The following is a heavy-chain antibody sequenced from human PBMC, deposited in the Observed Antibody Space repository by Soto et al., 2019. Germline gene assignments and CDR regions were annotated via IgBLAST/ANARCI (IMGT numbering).Heavy chain of an antibody. V-gene: IGHV1-3*01. D-gene: IGHD6-19*01. CDR3: ARDYADIAVAGIPLLAH. Sequence: QVPLVQSGAEVKKPGSSVNVSCKASGFTFIKYAMHWVRQAPGQRPEWMGWINAGNGNTRYPQRWQGRVTITRDTSASTVYMDLSSLRSEDTAVYYCARDYADIAVAGIPLLAHWGQGTLVTVSS. J-gene: IGHJ4*01. CDR1: GFTFIKYA. CDR2: INAGNGNT.